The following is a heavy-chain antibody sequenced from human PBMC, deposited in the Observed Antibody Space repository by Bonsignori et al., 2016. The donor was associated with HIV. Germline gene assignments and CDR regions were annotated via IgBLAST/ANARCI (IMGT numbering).Heavy chain of an antibody. V-gene: IGHV4-39*01. CDR1: GGSIITTGDF. D-gene: IGHD2-15*01. CDR3: ARRKGNGRGRHYFDS. Sequence: QLQLQESGPRLVKPSETLSLTCSVSGGSIITTGDFWAWVRQPPGKGREWIVSLQSSETIHYNPSLEGRVTVSIDTSKNQFSLNLNSVIAADTAVYYCARRKGNGRGRHYFDSGAREPWSPSPQ. CDR2: LQSSETI. J-gene: IGHJ4*02.